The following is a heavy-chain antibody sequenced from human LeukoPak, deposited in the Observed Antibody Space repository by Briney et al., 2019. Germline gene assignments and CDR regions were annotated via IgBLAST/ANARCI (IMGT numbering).Heavy chain of an antibody. CDR1: GFTFSSYG. CDR3: AKDRVAVAGKGKNYSDY. CDR2: IWYDGSNK. Sequence: PGKSLRLSRAASGFTFSSYGMHWVRQAPGKGLEWVAVIWYDGSNKYYADSVKGRFTISRDNSKNTLYLQMNSLRAEDTAVYYCAKDRVAVAGKGKNYSDYWGQGTLVTVSS. D-gene: IGHD6-19*01. V-gene: IGHV3-33*06. J-gene: IGHJ4*02.